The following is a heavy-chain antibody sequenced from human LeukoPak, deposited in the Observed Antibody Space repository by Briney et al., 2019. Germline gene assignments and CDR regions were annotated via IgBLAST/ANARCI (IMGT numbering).Heavy chain of an antibody. CDR2: ISWNSGSI. J-gene: IGHJ6*02. CDR1: GFTFSSYW. CDR3: AKDSVVRGVTYYYYGMDV. V-gene: IGHV3-9*01. D-gene: IGHD3-10*01. Sequence: GGSLRLSCAASGFTFSSYWMSWVRQAPGKGLEWVSGISWNSGSIGYADSVKGRFTISRDNAKNSLYLQMNSLRAEDTALYYCAKDSVVRGVTYYYYGMDVWGQGTTVTVSS.